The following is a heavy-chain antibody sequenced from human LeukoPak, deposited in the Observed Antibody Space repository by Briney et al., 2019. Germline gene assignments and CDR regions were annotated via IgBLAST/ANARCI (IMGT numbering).Heavy chain of an antibody. CDR3: ATNGPGIAVAGYVDY. J-gene: IGHJ4*02. V-gene: IGHV3-30-3*01. D-gene: IGHD6-19*01. Sequence: PGRSLRLSCAASGFTFSGYAMHWVRQAPGKGLEWVAVISYDGSTEYYADSVKGRFTISRDNSKTTLYLQVNSLRAEDAAVYYCATNGPGIAVAGYVDYWGQGTLVTVSS. CDR2: ISYDGSTE. CDR1: GFTFSGYA.